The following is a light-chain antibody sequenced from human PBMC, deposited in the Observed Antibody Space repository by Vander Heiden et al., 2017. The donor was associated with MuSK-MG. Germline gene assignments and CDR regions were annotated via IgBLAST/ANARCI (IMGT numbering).Light chain of an antibody. J-gene: IGKJ2*01. CDR1: QSISSW. CDR3: QQYKSYSLYT. V-gene: IGKV1-5*01. CDR2: DAS. Sequence: DIQMTQSPSTLSASVGDRVTITCRASQSISSWLAWYQQKPGKAPKLLIYDASSLESGVPSRFSGSGSGTEFTLTISSRQPDDFATYYYQQYKSYSLYTFGQGTKLEIK.